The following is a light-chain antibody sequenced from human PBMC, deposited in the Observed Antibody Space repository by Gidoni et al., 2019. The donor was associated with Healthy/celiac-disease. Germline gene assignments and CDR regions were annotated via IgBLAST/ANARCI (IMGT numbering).Light chain of an antibody. CDR2: AAS. J-gene: IGKJ4*01. Sequence: DIQMTQSPSSRSASVGDRVTITCQASQDIRNYLNWYQQKPGKAPKLLIYAASNLETGVPSRFSGSGSGTDFTFTISSLQPEDIATYYCQQYDNLPLTFGGGTKVEIK. CDR1: QDIRNY. V-gene: IGKV1-33*01. CDR3: QQYDNLPLT.